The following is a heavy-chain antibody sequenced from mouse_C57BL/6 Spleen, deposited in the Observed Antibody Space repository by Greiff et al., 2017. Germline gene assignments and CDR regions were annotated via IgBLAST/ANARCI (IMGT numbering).Heavy chain of an antibody. CDR1: GYTFTSYW. J-gene: IGHJ3*01. CDR3: ARAGTAY. Sequence: QVQLQQPGAELVRPGSSVKLSCKASGYTFTSYWMDWVKPRPGQGLEWIGNLYPSDSETHYNQKFKDKATLPVDKSSSTAYMQLSSLTSEDSAVYYCARAGTAYWGQGTLVTVSA. CDR2: LYPSDSET. D-gene: IGHD4-1*01. V-gene: IGHV1-61*01.